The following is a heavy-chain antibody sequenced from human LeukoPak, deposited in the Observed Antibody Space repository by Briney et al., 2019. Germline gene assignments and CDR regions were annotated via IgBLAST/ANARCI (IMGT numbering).Heavy chain of an antibody. CDR2: INSDGSWT. CDR3: VSFCETY. Sequence: GGSLRLSCAASGNYWMHWVRQVPGKGLVWVSHINSDGSWTSYADSVKGRFTISKDNAKNTVYLQMNSLRAEDTAVYYCVSFCETYWGRGTLVTVSS. V-gene: IGHV3-74*01. CDR1: GNYW. J-gene: IGHJ4*02. D-gene: IGHD2/OR15-2a*01.